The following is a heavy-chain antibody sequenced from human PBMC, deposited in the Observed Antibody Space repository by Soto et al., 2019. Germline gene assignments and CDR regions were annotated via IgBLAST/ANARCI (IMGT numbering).Heavy chain of an antibody. V-gene: IGHV1-3*01. CDR2: INGGNGDT. CDR1: GYTFTSYA. Sequence: QVQLLQSGAEVKKPGASVKVSCKASGYTFTSYATHWVRQAPGQRLEWMGWINGGNGDTKYSEEFQGRVTITRDTSASTAYMELSTLRPEDTAVYYCATAYSSGWAFDNWGKGTMVTVSS. J-gene: IGHJ4*02. D-gene: IGHD6-25*01. CDR3: ATAYSSGWAFDN.